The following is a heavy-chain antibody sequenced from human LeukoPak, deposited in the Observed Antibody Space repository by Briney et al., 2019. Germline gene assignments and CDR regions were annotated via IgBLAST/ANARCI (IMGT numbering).Heavy chain of an antibody. CDR2: INHSGST. CDR1: DGSFSRFY. V-gene: IGHV4-34*01. Sequence: SETLSLTCAVYDGSFSRFYWSWIRQPPGKGLEWIGEINHSGSTNYNPSLTSRVTISVDKSKSKFSLQLTSVTAADTAVYYCARGPRTQYDTWNGYYSGRRWFDPWGQGTLVTVSS. D-gene: IGHD3-3*01. J-gene: IGHJ5*02. CDR3: ARGPRTQYDTWNGYYSGRRWFDP.